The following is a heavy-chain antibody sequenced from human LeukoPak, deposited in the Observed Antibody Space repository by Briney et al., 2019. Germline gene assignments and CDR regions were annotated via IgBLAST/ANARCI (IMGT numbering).Heavy chain of an antibody. CDR3: AKIGSSSSKLFDY. CDR2: ITSRSTT. D-gene: IGHD6-6*01. CDR1: GFIFSHYG. J-gene: IGHJ4*02. Sequence: GGSLRLSCAASGFIFSHYGMNWVRQAPGKGLEWVSGITSRSTTYYADSVKGRFTISRDNSKNTLYLQMNSLRAEDTAVYYCAKIGSSSSKLFDYWGQGTLVTVSS. V-gene: IGHV3-NL1*01.